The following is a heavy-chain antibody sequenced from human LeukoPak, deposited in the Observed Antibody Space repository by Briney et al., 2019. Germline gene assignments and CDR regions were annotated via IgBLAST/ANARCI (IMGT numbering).Heavy chain of an antibody. CDR1: GFTFSSYG. D-gene: IGHD3-22*01. CDR3: AKDSLPHYYDSSGPSGH. CDR2: ISCGGSNK. Sequence: GGSLRLSCAASGFTFSSYGMHWVRQAPGKGLEWVAGISCGGSNKYYADPVKGRFTISITNSKNTLYLQMNSLRAEDTAVYYCAKDSLPHYYDSSGPSGHWGQGTLVTVSS. V-gene: IGHV3-30*18. J-gene: IGHJ4*02.